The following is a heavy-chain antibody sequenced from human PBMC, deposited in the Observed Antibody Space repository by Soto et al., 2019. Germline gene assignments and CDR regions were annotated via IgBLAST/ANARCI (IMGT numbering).Heavy chain of an antibody. J-gene: IGHJ6*02. CDR2: IYHSGST. CDR1: GGSISSSNW. V-gene: IGHV4-4*02. CDR3: ARDRLSIAAAGISYYGMDV. Sequence: NPSETLSLTCAVSGGSISSSNWWSWVRQPPGKGLEWIGEIYHSGSTNYNPSLKSRVTISVDKSKNQFSLKLSSVTAADTAVYYCARDRLSIAAAGISYYGMDVWGQGTTVTVSS. D-gene: IGHD6-13*01.